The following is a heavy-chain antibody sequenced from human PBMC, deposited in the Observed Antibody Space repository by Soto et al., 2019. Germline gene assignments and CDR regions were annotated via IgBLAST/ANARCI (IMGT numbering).Heavy chain of an antibody. CDR2: IWNDGSNT. J-gene: IGHJ4*02. Sequence: QVELVESGGGVVQPGRSLRLSCVGSGFTFSRHGMHWVRQAPGEGLEWLGFIWNDGSNTYHVDSVRGRFSISRDNSKXXXXXXXXXXXXXXXXXXXXXXXXDXLLLDSWGQGSLVTVSS. V-gene: IGHV3-33*03. D-gene: IGHD3-9*01. CDR3: XXXXDXLLLDS. CDR1: GFTFSRHG.